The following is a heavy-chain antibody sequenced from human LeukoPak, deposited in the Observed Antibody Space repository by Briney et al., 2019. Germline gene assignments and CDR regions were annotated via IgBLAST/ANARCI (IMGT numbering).Heavy chain of an antibody. Sequence: PSETLSLTCAVYGGSFSGYYWSWIRQPPGKGLEWIGEINHSGSTNYNPSLKSRVTISVDTSKNQFSLKLSSVTAADTAVYYCAREDPAIGTTSLWGQGTMVTVSS. CDR1: GGSFSGYY. CDR3: AREDPAIGTTSL. D-gene: IGHD2/OR15-2a*01. J-gene: IGHJ3*01. V-gene: IGHV4-34*01. CDR2: INHSGST.